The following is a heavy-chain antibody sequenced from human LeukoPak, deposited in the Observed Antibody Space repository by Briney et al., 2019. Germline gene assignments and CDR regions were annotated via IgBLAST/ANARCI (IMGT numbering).Heavy chain of an antibody. D-gene: IGHD3-10*01. Sequence: ASVKVSCKASGYTFTSYYMHWVRQAPGQGLEWMGIINPSGGSTSYAQKFQGRVTMTRDMSTSTVYMELSSLRSEDTAVYYCARAEYYYGSGSLPLHLIKGYNWFDPWGQGTLVTVSS. CDR1: GYTFTSYY. J-gene: IGHJ5*02. V-gene: IGHV1-46*01. CDR3: ARAEYYYGSGSLPLHLIKGYNWFDP. CDR2: INPSGGST.